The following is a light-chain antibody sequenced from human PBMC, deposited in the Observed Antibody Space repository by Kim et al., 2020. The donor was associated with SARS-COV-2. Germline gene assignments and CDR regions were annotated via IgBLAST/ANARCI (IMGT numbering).Light chain of an antibody. CDR1: SLRSYY. Sequence: SSELTQDPAVSVALGQTVRITCQGDSLRSYYASWYQQKPGQAPVLVIYGKSSRPSGIPDRFSGFTSGNTASLTITGAQAEDEADYYCNCRDSSGNSWVFGGGTQLPVL. J-gene: IGLJ3*02. CDR2: GKS. CDR3: NCRDSSGNSWV. V-gene: IGLV3-19*01.